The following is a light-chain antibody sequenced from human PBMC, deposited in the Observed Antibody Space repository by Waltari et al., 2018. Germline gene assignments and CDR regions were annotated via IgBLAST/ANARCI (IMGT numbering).Light chain of an antibody. V-gene: IGKV1-39*01. J-gene: IGKJ2*01. CDR3: QQGYSTPYT. CDR1: QSLTNY. Sequence: DIQMTQSPSSLSASVGDRVTITCRASQSLTNYLNWYQKKPGKAPNLLIYAASNFQSGVPSRCSCSGSGTDFTLTISSLQPEDFATYYFQQGYSTPYTFGLGTKLEIK. CDR2: AAS.